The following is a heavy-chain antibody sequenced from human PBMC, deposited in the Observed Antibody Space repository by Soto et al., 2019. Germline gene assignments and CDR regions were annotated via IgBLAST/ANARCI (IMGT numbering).Heavy chain of an antibody. Sequence: GASVKVSCKASGNTFSSYDINWVRQAAEQGLEWMGWMSPKDGNTGSAQKFQGRVTMTRDPSISTAYMELSSLRSDDTAVYYCTREKPGTSDPFDSWGQGTLVTVSS. V-gene: IGHV1-8*01. CDR1: GNTFSSYD. CDR3: TREKPGTSDPFDS. CDR2: MSPKDGNT. J-gene: IGHJ4*02.